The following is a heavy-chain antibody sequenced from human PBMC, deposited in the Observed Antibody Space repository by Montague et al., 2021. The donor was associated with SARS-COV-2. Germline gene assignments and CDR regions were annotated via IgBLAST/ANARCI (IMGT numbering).Heavy chain of an antibody. V-gene: IGHV4-38-2*02. Sequence: SETLSLTCTVSGYSISTGYYWGWIRQPPGKGLEWIGTIYHSGSTYFNPSLKSRVTISVDTSKNQFSLNLSSVTAADTAVYYCAKVAGRHDTFDIWGRGTMVT. J-gene: IGHJ3*02. CDR3: AKVAGRHDTFDI. CDR1: GYSISTGYY. D-gene: IGHD6-19*01. CDR2: IYHSGST.